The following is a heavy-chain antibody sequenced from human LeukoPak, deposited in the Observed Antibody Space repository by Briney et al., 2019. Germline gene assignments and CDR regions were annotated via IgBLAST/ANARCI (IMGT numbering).Heavy chain of an antibody. V-gene: IGHV1-46*01. J-gene: IGHJ4*02. CDR3: ARDTGYSYGYATEYYFDY. CDR2: INPSGGST. D-gene: IGHD5-18*01. CDR1: GYTFTSYY. Sequence: VKVSCKASGYTFTSYYMHWVRQAPGQGLEWMGIINPSGGSTSYAQKFQGRVTMTRDTSISTAYMELSRLRSDDTAVYYCARDTGYSYGYATEYYFDYWGQGTLVTVSS.